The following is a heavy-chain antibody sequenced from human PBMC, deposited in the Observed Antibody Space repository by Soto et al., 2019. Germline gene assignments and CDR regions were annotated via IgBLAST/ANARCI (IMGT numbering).Heavy chain of an antibody. J-gene: IGHJ5*01. CDR1: GGSISSYY. D-gene: IGHD3-9*01. Sequence: SETLSLTCTVSGGSISSYYWSWIRQPPGQGLEWIGYIYYSGSTNYNPSLKSRVTISVDTSKNQFSLKLSSVTAADTAVYYCGRGVGFDYDSWGQGTLVTVSS. CDR3: GRGVGFDYDS. CDR2: IYYSGST. V-gene: IGHV4-59*01.